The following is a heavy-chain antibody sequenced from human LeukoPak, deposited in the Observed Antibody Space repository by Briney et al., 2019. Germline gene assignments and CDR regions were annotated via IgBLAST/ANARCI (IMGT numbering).Heavy chain of an antibody. Sequence: PSETLSLTCTVSAYSINSGYYWGWIRQPPGKGLEWIGSIYHSGSTYYNPSLKSRVTISVDTSKNQFSLKLSSVTAADTAVYYCARGGGRSPYDILGYYYYYMDVWGKGTTVTVSS. CDR2: IYHSGST. CDR1: AYSINSGYY. J-gene: IGHJ6*03. CDR3: ARGGGRSPYDILGYYYYYMDV. V-gene: IGHV4-38-2*02. D-gene: IGHD3-9*01.